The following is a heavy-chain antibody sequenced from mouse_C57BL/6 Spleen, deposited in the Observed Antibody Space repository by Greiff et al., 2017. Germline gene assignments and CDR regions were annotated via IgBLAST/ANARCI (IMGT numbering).Heavy chain of an antibody. D-gene: IGHD6-1*01. CDR1: GFNIKDDY. CDR3: TTDAKKSPAY. V-gene: IGHV14-4*01. Sequence: EVQLQQSGAELVRPGASVKLSCTASGFNIKDDYMHWVKQRPEQGLEWIGWIDPENGDTEYASKFQGKATITADTSSNTDYMQLSSLTSEDAAVYYCTTDAKKSPAYWGQGTLVTVSA. J-gene: IGHJ3*01. CDR2: IDPENGDT.